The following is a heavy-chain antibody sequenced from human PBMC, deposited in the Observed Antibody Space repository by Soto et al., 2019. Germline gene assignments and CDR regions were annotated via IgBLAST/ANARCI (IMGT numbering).Heavy chain of an antibody. CDR1: GYTFTNFG. V-gene: IGHV1-18*01. Sequence: QVQLVQSGAEVKKPGASVKVSCKASGYTFTNFGISWVRQAPGQGLEWMGWISAYNGNTNYAQNSQGRVTMTTDTSTSAAYREVRSLRSDDTAVYYGARGGTPSDYWGQGTLVTVSS. D-gene: IGHD3-16*01. CDR2: ISAYNGNT. CDR3: ARGGTPSDY. J-gene: IGHJ4*02.